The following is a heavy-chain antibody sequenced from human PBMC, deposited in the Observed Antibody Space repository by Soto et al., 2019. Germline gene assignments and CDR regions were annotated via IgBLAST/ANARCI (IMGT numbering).Heavy chain of an antibody. CDR2: IYYSGST. CDR3: ARSRLWHSSGWYGVFDY. CDR1: GGSISSSSYY. Sequence: PSETLSLTCTVSGGSISSSSYYWGWIRQPPGKGLEWIGSIYYSGSTYYADSVKGRFTISRDNSKNTLYLQMNSLRAEDTAVYYCARSRLWHSSGWYGVFDYWGQGTLVTVSS. J-gene: IGHJ4*02. D-gene: IGHD6-19*01. V-gene: IGHV4-39*01.